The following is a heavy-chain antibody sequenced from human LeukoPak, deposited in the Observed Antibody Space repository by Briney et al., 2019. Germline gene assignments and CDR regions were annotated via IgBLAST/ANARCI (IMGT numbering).Heavy chain of an antibody. Sequence: GGSLRLSRAASGFTFSSYWMSWVRQAPGKGLEWVANIKQHGSEKYYVDSVKGRFTISRDNAKNSLYLQMNSLRAEDTAVYYCAREFTATMVNSLYYYYGMDVWGQGTTVTVSS. CDR1: GFTFSSYW. D-gene: IGHD3-10*01. CDR3: AREFTATMVNSLYYYYGMDV. CDR2: IKQHGSEK. V-gene: IGHV3-7*01. J-gene: IGHJ6*02.